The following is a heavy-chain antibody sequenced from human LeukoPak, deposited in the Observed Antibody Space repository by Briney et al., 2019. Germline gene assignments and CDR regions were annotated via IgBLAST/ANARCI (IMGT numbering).Heavy chain of an antibody. D-gene: IGHD1-26*01. CDR3: ARGPFEWELSRRERGFDP. CDR1: GYTFTSYD. J-gene: IGHJ5*02. V-gene: IGHV1-8*01. CDR2: MNPNSGNT. Sequence: ASVKVSCKASGYTFTSYDINWVRQATGQGLEWMGWMNPNSGNTGYAQKFQGRVTMTRNTSISTAYMELSSLRSEDTAVYYCARGPFEWELSRRERGFDPWGQGTLVTVSS.